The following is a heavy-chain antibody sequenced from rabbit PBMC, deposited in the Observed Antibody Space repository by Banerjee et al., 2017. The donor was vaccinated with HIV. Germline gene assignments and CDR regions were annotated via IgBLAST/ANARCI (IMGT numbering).Heavy chain of an antibody. CDR2: IYTGNGKT. CDR3: ARDNGSGDYIDVYFDL. Sequence: EQLEESGGGLVKPEGSLTLTCKASGVSLNDKDVMCWVRQAPGKGLEWIACIYTGNGKTYYASWAKGRFTISKSSSTTVTLQMTSLTAADTATYFCARDNGSGDYIDVYFDLWGPGTLVTVS. V-gene: IGHV1S45*01. CDR1: GVSLNDKDV. D-gene: IGHD1-1*01. J-gene: IGHJ4*01.